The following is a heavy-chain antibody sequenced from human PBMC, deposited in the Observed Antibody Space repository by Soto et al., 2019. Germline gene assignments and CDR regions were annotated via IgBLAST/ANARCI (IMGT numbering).Heavy chain of an antibody. CDR3: ATDEADRNAFDI. CDR1: GYTLTELS. CDR2: FDPEDGET. J-gene: IGHJ3*02. Sequence: GASVKVSCKVSGYTLTELSMHWVRQAPGKGLEWMGGFDPEDGETIYAQKFQGRVTMTEDTSTDTAYMELSSLRSEDTAVYYCATDEADRNAFDIWGQGTMVTVSS. V-gene: IGHV1-24*01.